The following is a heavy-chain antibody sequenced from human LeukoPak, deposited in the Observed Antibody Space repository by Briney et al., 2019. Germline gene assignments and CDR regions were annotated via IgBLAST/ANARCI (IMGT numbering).Heavy chain of an antibody. V-gene: IGHV1-2*02. CDR3: ARVGQVTIFGVVSTYYYYYMDV. J-gene: IGHJ6*03. D-gene: IGHD3-3*01. Sequence: ASVKVSCKASGYTFTGYYMHWVRQAPGQGLEWVGWINTNSGGTYYAQNFQGRVTMTRATSITTAYMGLSSLRSDDTAVYYCARVGQVTIFGVVSTYYYYYMDVWGKGTTVTVSS. CDR1: GYTFTGYY. CDR2: INTNSGGT.